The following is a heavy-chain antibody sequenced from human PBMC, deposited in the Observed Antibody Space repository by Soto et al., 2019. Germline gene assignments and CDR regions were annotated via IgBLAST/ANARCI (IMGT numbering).Heavy chain of an antibody. D-gene: IGHD1-26*01. Sequence: GGSLRLSCAASGFKFSNYGRSWVRLAPGRGLEWVSVISGSGGSTYSADSVKGRFTISRDNSKNTLYLQMNNLRAEDTAVYYCAKDGPYSGSLSYYFDYWGQGTMVTVYS. CDR3: AKDGPYSGSLSYYFDY. J-gene: IGHJ4*02. CDR2: ISGSGGST. V-gene: IGHV3-23*01. CDR1: GFKFSNYG.